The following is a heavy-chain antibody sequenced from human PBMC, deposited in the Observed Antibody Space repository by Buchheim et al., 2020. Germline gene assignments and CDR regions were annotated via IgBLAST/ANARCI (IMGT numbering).Heavy chain of an antibody. CDR1: GGSVSSGSYY. CDR2: IYYSGST. CDR3: AKNNWNYGRDWFDP. Sequence: QVQLQESGPGLVKPSETLSLTCTVSGGSVSSGSYYWSWIRQPPGKGLEWIGYIYYSGSTNYNPSLKSRVTISVDTSKNQFSLKLSSVTAADTAVYYCAKNNWNYGRDWFDPWGQGTL. J-gene: IGHJ5*02. V-gene: IGHV4-61*01. D-gene: IGHD1-7*01.